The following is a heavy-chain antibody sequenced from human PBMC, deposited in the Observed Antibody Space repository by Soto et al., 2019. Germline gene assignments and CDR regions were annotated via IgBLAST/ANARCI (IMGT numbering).Heavy chain of an antibody. Sequence: QVQLVQSGAEVQEPGDSVRVSCEASGYTFTADYIHWVRQAPGQGLEWMGWINPKFGDTTYAQDFQGRVSMTRDMSISTVYMELSRLTSDDTAIYYCARNMDYYYGPGSGNGHGFWGQGTTVTVFS. D-gene: IGHD3-10*01. CDR1: GYTFTADY. V-gene: IGHV1-2*02. CDR2: INPKFGDT. CDR3: ARNMDYYYGPGSGNGHGF. J-gene: IGHJ6*02.